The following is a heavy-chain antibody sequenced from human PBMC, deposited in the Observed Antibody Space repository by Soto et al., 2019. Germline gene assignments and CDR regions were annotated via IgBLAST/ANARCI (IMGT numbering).Heavy chain of an antibody. D-gene: IGHD2-2*01. CDR2: IYHSGNA. CDR3: ARAHAPTLPFDS. CDR1: GDSIRNVY. J-gene: IGHJ4*02. V-gene: IGHV4-59*13. Sequence: KTSETLSLTCTVSGDSIRNVYWSWIRQPPGKGLEWIGFIYHSGNAKYNPSLKSRVAMSVDSSKNQISLSLNSVTAADSAAYFCARAHAPTLPFDSWGQGTLVTVSS.